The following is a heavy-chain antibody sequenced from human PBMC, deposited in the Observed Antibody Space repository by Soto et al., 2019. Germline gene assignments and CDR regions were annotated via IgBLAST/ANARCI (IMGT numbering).Heavy chain of an antibody. D-gene: IGHD3-10*01. CDR3: ARGAVGLVARGFGMDV. V-gene: IGHV1-46*01. Sequence: QMQLVQSGAEVKKPGASVRVSCKATGHMVTSYYVHWVRQVPGQGLEWTGVIDPVGGRTTYAQRFQGRVTLTTDTSTSTVYMEMSSLRSEDTAVYYCARGAVGLVARGFGMDVWGQGTTVTVSS. CDR2: IDPVGGRT. CDR1: GHMVTSYY. J-gene: IGHJ6*02.